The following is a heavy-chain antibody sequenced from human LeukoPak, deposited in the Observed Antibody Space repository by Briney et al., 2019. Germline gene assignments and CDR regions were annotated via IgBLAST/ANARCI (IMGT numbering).Heavy chain of an antibody. Sequence: GGSLRLSCSASGFTLSNYWMHWVRQAPGKGLVWVSRINTDGSSTNYADSVKGRFTVSRDNAKNTLYLQMNSLRAEDTAVYYCARVIGWDEPFDIWGQGTMVTVSS. D-gene: IGHD1-26*01. CDR1: GFTLSNYW. CDR3: ARVIGWDEPFDI. J-gene: IGHJ3*02. CDR2: INTDGSST. V-gene: IGHV3-74*01.